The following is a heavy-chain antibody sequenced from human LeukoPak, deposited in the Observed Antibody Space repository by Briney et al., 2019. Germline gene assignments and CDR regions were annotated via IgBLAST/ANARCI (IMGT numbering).Heavy chain of an antibody. D-gene: IGHD3-3*01. Sequence: GSSVKASCKASGGTFSSYAVSWVRQAPGQGLEWMGRINPNSGGTNYAQKFQGRVTMTRDTSISTAYMELSRLRSDDTAVYYCARATIFGVAEPFDPWGQGTLVTVSS. J-gene: IGHJ5*02. CDR1: GGTFSSYA. V-gene: IGHV1-2*06. CDR3: ARATIFGVAEPFDP. CDR2: INPNSGGT.